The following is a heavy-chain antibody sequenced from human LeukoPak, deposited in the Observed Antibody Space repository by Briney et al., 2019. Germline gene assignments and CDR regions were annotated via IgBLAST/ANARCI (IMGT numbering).Heavy chain of an antibody. CDR3: ARGRELGKRLIWFDP. D-gene: IGHD7-27*01. J-gene: IGHJ5*02. Sequence: ASVKVSCKASGYTFTSYDINWVRQATGQGLEWMGWMNPNSGNTGYAQKFQGRVTMTRNTSISTAYMERSSLRSEDTAVYYCARGRELGKRLIWFDPWGQGTLVTVSS. CDR1: GYTFTSYD. CDR2: MNPNSGNT. V-gene: IGHV1-8*01.